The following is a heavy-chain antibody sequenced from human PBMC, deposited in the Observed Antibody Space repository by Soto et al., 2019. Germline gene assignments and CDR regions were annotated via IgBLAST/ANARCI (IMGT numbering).Heavy chain of an antibody. CDR1: GYASLSHA. CDR3: AREVPGVTSFDY. Sequence: QVQLVQSGPEMMQPGASVKVSCKASGYASLSHAMHWVRQVPGQVYEWLGWINAGVDGTMYSESFQDRSRITRDTSANTVYMELNALTSEDTAVYYCAREVPGVTSFDYWGQGTLVIVSS. CDR2: INAGVDGT. J-gene: IGHJ4*02. D-gene: IGHD3-10*01. V-gene: IGHV1-3*01.